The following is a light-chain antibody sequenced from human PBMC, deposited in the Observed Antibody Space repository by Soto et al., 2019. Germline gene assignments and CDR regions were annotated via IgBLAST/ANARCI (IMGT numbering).Light chain of an antibody. V-gene: IGKV3-20*01. Sequence: ENVLTQSPGTLSLSTGERATLSCRASQSVSSNYLAWFQQMPGQAPRLLIYDASRRATGIPDRFSGSGSGTDFTLTINGLEPEDFAVYFCQQYGSSPLTFGPGTKVDI. CDR2: DAS. J-gene: IGKJ3*01. CDR1: QSVSSNY. CDR3: QQYGSSPLT.